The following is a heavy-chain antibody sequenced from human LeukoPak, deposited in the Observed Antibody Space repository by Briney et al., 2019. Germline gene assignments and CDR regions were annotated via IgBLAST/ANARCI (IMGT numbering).Heavy chain of an antibody. CDR1: GYSFTSYW. D-gene: IGHD3-22*01. J-gene: IGHJ4*02. CDR3: AGLPYYDTSGYLDY. Sequence: GGSLKISCKGSGYSFTSYWIGWVRQMPGKGLEWMGIIYPGDSDTRYSPSFQGQVTISVDKSISTAYLQWSSLKASDTAMYYCAGLPYYDTSGYLDYWGQGTLVTVSS. V-gene: IGHV5-51*01. CDR2: IYPGDSDT.